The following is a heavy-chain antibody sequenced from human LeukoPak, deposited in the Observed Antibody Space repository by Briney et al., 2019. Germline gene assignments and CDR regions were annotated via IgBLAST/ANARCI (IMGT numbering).Heavy chain of an antibody. CDR2: ISTYNGNT. Sequence: ASVEVSCKASGYTFSSYSINWVRQAPGQGLEWMGWISTYNGNTNYAQKLQGRVTMTTDTSTSTAYMELRSLRPDDTAVYYCAKDRWRDGSSSFDNWGQGTLVTVSS. V-gene: IGHV1-18*01. CDR1: GYTFSSYS. J-gene: IGHJ4*02. CDR3: AKDRWRDGSSSFDN. D-gene: IGHD6-6*01.